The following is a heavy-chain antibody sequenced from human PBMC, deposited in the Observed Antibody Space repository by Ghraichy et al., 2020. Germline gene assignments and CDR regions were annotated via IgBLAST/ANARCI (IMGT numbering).Heavy chain of an antibody. CDR1: GFTFSSYA. V-gene: IGHV3-23*01. Sequence: LSLTCAASGFTFSSYAMSWVRQAPGKGLEWVSAISGSGGSTYYADSVKGRFTISRDNSKNTLYLQMNSLRAEDTAVYYCAMRYCSSTSCPDYWGQGTLVTVSS. D-gene: IGHD2-2*01. CDR2: ISGSGGST. CDR3: AMRYCSSTSCPDY. J-gene: IGHJ4*02.